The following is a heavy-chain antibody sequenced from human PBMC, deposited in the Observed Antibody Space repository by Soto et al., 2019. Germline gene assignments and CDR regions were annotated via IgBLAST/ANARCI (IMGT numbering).Heavy chain of an antibody. J-gene: IGHJ4*02. CDR2: INHSGST. CDR3: ARVNTVTYFDY. Sequence: PSETLSLTCAVYGGSFSGYYWSWIRQPPGKGLEWIGEINHSGSTNYNPSHKSRVTISVDTSKNQFSLKLSSVTAADTAVYYCARVNTVTYFDYWGQGTLVTVSS. D-gene: IGHD4-17*01. CDR1: GGSFSGYY. V-gene: IGHV4-34*01.